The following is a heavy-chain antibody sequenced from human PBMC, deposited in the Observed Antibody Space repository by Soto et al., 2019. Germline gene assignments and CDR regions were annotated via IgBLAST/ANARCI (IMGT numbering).Heavy chain of an antibody. CDR1: GYSISSSNW. V-gene: IGHV4-28*01. CDR3: ARREIQGPIDY. Sequence: QVQLQESGPGLVKPSDTLSLTCAVSGYSISSSNWWGWIRQPPGKGLEWIGYIYYSGTTYYNPSLKSRVTMSVDTCKNQFSLKLTSVTAVDPAVYYCARREIQGPIDYWGQGTLVTVSS. CDR2: IYYSGTT. D-gene: IGHD1-26*01. J-gene: IGHJ4*02.